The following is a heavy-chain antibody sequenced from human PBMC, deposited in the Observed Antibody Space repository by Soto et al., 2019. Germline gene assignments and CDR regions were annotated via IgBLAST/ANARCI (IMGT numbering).Heavy chain of an antibody. CDR3: AKVHGSGSYNNFPDY. J-gene: IGHJ4*02. CDR2: ISGSGGST. CDR1: GFPFSSDA. Sequence: EVQLLESGGGLVQPGGSLGLSCAASGFPFSSDAMSWVRQAPGKGLEWVSLISGSGGSTYYADTVKGRFTISRDNSRDTLYLQMSGLRAEYTAVYYCAKVHGSGSYNNFPDYWGQGTLVTVSS. V-gene: IGHV3-23*01. D-gene: IGHD3-10*01.